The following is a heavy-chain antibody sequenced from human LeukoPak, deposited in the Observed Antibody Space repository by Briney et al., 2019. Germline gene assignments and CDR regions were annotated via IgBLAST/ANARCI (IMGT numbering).Heavy chain of an antibody. CDR1: GDSVSSNSAA. D-gene: IGHD4-23*01. V-gene: IGHV6-1*01. J-gene: IGHJ4*02. CDR3: ARVPSFDYGGNSVPFDY. CDR2: TYYRSKWYN. Sequence: SQTLSLTCAISGDSVSSNSAAWNWIRQSPSRGLEWLGRTYYRSKWYNDYAVSVKSRITINPDTSKNQFSLQLNSVTPEDTAVYYCARVPSFDYGGNSVPFDYWGQGTLVTVSS.